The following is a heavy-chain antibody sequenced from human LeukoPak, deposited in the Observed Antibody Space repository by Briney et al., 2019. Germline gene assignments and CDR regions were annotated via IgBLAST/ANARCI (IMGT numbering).Heavy chain of an antibody. J-gene: IGHJ4*02. D-gene: IGHD3-16*01. CDR3: ASEFGGVHTRKTVLDY. V-gene: IGHV1-69*06. CDR2: IIPIFGTA. CDR1: RGSFSNYA. Sequence: VASVNVSCKASRGSFSNYAISRVGQAPGQGLEWMGRIIPIFGTANYAQKFQGRVTITADTSTSTAYMELSSLKSEDTAVYYCASEFGGVHTRKTVLDYWGQGTLVTVSS.